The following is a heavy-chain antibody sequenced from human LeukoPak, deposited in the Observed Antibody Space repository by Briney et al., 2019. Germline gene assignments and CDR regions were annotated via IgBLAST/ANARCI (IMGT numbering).Heavy chain of an antibody. Sequence: PGGSLRLSCAASGSTFRSHTMNWVRQAPGKGLEWISYISNTGSVIYYADSVKGRFTISRDNAKNSLYLQMNSLRAEDTAVYYCARLPAYCSSTSCYYDYWGQGTLVTVSS. CDR2: ISNTGSVI. CDR1: GSTFRSHT. V-gene: IGHV3-48*04. D-gene: IGHD2-2*01. J-gene: IGHJ4*02. CDR3: ARLPAYCSSTSCYYDY.